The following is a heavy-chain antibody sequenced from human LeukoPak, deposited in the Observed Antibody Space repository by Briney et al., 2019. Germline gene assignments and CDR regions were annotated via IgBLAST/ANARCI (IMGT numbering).Heavy chain of an antibody. J-gene: IGHJ5*02. Sequence: PGGSLRLSCAASGFTFSSYGMHWVRQAPGKGLEWVSVIWYDGSNKYYADSVKGRFTISRDNSKNTLYLQMNSLRAEATAVYYCARDYDFWGNNWFDPWGQGTLVTVSS. V-gene: IGHV3-33*01. CDR1: GFTFSSYG. CDR2: IWYDGSNK. D-gene: IGHD3/OR15-3a*01. CDR3: ARDYDFWGNNWFDP.